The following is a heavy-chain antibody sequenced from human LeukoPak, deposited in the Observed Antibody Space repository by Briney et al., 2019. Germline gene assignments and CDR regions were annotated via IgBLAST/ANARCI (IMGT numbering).Heavy chain of an antibody. CDR3: AREGSGWGGGYYYMDV. CDR1: GDSISSYY. V-gene: IGHV4-59*01. J-gene: IGHJ6*03. Sequence: SETLSLTCTVSGDSISSYYWSWIRQPPGKGLEWIGYIYYSGSTDYNPSLKSRVTISVDTPKNQFSLKLSAVTAADTAVYYCAREGSGWGGGYYYMDVWGKGTTVTVSS. D-gene: IGHD6-19*01. CDR2: IYYSGST.